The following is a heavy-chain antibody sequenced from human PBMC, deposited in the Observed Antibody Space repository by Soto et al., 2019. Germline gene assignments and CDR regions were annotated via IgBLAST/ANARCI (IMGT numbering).Heavy chain of an antibody. J-gene: IGHJ4*02. CDR1: GYSFTSYW. CDR3: ARSRGYSYGFTSPYYFDY. Sequence: GESLKISCKGSGYSFTSYWIGWVRQVPGKGLEWMGVIYPGDSDTRYSPSFQGHVTISADKSISTAYLQWSTLKASDTAKYYCARSRGYSYGFTSPYYFDYWGQGTLVTVSS. V-gene: IGHV5-51*01. CDR2: IYPGDSDT. D-gene: IGHD5-18*01.